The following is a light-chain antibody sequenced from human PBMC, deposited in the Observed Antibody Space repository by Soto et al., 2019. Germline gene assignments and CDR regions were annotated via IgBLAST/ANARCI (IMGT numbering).Light chain of an antibody. V-gene: IGKV1-27*01. CDR1: QDINIY. J-gene: IGKJ4*01. CDR2: AAS. Sequence: DIQMTQSPSSLSASVGDRVTITCRAGQDINIYLAWYQQKPGQVPTRLIPAASTLQSGVPSRFSGSGSGTDFPLTISSLQPEDVATYYCQKYDGAPLTFGGGTKVEI. CDR3: QKYDGAPLT.